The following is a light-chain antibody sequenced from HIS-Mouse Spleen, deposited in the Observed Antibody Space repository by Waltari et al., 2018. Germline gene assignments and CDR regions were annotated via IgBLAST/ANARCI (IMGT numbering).Light chain of an antibody. J-gene: IGLJ3*02. Sequence: QSALTQPRSVSGSPGQPVTISCTGTSSDVGGYNYVSWYQQHPDKAPKLMIYAVSKPPSGVPDRFSGSKSGNTASLTISGLQAEDEADYYCCSYAGSYTWVFGGGTKLTVL. V-gene: IGLV2-11*01. CDR2: AVS. CDR1: SSDVGGYNY. CDR3: CSYAGSYTWV.